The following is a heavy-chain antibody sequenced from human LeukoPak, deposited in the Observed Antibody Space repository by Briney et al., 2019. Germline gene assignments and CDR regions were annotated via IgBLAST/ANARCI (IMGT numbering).Heavy chain of an antibody. CDR2: IYYSGST. CDR3: ARVAVAAREYFDY. J-gene: IGHJ4*02. Sequence: SETLSLTCTVSGGSISNYYWSWIRQPPGRGLEWIGYIYYSGSTNYNPSLKGRVTISVDTSKNLFSLKLSSVTAADTAVYYCARVAVAAREYFDYWGQGTLVTVSS. D-gene: IGHD6-19*01. CDR1: GGSISNYY. V-gene: IGHV4-59*01.